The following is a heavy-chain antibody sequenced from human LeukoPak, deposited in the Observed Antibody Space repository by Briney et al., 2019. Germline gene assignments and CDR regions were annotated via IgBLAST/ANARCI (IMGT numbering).Heavy chain of an antibody. Sequence: PGGALRLSCAASGFTFSSYAMHWVRQAPGKGLEYVAVISSNGGITYYANSVKGRFTISRDNSKNTLYLQMGSLRAEDMAVYYCARGGLLWFGDLSGYWGQGTLVTVSS. CDR3: ARGGLLWFGDLSGY. D-gene: IGHD3-10*01. CDR2: ISSNGGIT. CDR1: GFTFSSYA. V-gene: IGHV3-64*01. J-gene: IGHJ4*02.